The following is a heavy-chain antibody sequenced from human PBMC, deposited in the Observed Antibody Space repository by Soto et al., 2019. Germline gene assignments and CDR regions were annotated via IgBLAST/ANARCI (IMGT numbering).Heavy chain of an antibody. CDR1: D. V-gene: IGHV1-8*01. D-gene: IGHD6-13*01. CDR2: NNPNSGNT. J-gene: IGHJ6*02. CDR3: AREEGSSSWLSCCNYYYYAYGMYV. Sequence: DINCVRQATGQGLEWMGWNNPNSGNTGYAQKIQGRVTMTRNTSISTAYMELSSLRSEDTAVYYCAREEGSSSWLSCCNYYYYAYGMYVCGQGTTVTDSS.